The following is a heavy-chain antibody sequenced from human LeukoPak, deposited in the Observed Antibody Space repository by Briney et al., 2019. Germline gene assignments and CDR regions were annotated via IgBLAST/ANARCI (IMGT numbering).Heavy chain of an antibody. V-gene: IGHV1-8*01. D-gene: IGHD2-15*01. CDR2: RNHNSCKK. CDR1: GCTFTSYD. CDR3: ARGQRVVKGRAPVAY. J-gene: IGHJ4*02. Sequence: SVKVSCKASGCTFTSYDIHWVRRATGQGLEGMGWRNHNSCKKRYPQKFQGRVTKTTNTSKSTAYMELSSLRSEDTDVYNSARGQRVVKGRAPVAYWGQGTLVTVSS.